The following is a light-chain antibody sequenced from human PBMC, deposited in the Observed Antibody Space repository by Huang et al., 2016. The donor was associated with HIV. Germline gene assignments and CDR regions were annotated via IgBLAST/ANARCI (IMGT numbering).Light chain of an antibody. J-gene: IGKJ2*01. CDR2: KAS. V-gene: IGKV1-5*03. CDR3: QQYNRYSYT. Sequence: DIQMTQSPSTLSASVGDRVTITCRSSQSMSSRLAWYQQKPVKAPKVLIYKASSLESGVPSRFSGSGSGTEFTLTISSLQPDDFATYYCQQYNRYSYTFGQGTNLEIK. CDR1: QSMSSR.